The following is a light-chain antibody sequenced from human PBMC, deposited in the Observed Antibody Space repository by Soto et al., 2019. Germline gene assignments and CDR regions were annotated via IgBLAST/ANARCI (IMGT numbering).Light chain of an antibody. V-gene: IGLV2-8*01. J-gene: IGLJ2*01. Sequence: QSALTQPPSASGSPGQSVAISCTGTSSDVGGYNYVSWYQQHPGKAPKLIIYEVNKRPSGVPDRFSGSKSGNTASLTVSGLQAEDEADYYCGSYAGKFGGGTKLNVL. CDR3: GSYAGK. CDR1: SSDVGGYNY. CDR2: EVN.